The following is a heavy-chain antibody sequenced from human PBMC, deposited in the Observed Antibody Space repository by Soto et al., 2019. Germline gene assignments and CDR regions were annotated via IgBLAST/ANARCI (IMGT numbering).Heavy chain of an antibody. CDR1: GFTFSTYA. D-gene: IGHD2-15*01. Sequence: GSLRLSCAASGFTFSTYAMSWVRQAPGKGLEWVSGVSGTGSNTYYADSVKGRFTISRDNSKSMLYVQMNSLRAEDTALYFCVKGRSALSGGSQYYFDYWGQGTLVTVSS. CDR2: VSGTGSNT. J-gene: IGHJ4*02. V-gene: IGHV3-23*01. CDR3: VKGRSALSGGSQYYFDY.